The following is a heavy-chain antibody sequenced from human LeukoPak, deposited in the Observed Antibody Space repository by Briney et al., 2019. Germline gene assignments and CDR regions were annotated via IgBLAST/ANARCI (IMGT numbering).Heavy chain of an antibody. J-gene: IGHJ4*02. Sequence: ASVKVSCKASGYTFTSYGVSWVRQAPGQGLEWMGWISAYNGNTNYAQKLQGRVTMTTDTSTSTAYMELRSLRPDDTAVYYCARSLGGPNLAAAGSIDYWGQGTLVTVSS. D-gene: IGHD6-13*01. CDR3: ARSLGGPNLAAAGSIDY. V-gene: IGHV1-18*01. CDR2: ISAYNGNT. CDR1: GYTFTSYG.